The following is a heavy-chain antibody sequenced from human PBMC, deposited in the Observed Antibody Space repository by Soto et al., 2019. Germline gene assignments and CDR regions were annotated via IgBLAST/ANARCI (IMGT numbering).Heavy chain of an antibody. CDR2: IYYSGST. J-gene: IGHJ3*02. Sequence: SETLSLTCTVSGGSISSSSYYWGWIRQPPGKGLEWIGSIYYSGSTYYNPSLKSRVTISVDTSKNLFSLKLSSVTAADTAVYYCARHIRGAARQGALDIWGQGTMVTVSS. V-gene: IGHV4-39*01. D-gene: IGHD6-6*01. CDR1: GGSISSSSYY. CDR3: ARHIRGAARQGALDI.